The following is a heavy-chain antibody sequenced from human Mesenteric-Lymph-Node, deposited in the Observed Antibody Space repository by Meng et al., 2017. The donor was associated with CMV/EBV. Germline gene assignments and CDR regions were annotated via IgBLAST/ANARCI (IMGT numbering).Heavy chain of an antibody. CDR2: IYYSGST. D-gene: IGHD2-2*01. Sequence: SETLSLTCTVSGGSVSSGSYYWSRIRQPPGKGLEWIGYIYYSGSTNYNPSLKSRVTISVDTSKNQFSLKLSSVTAADTAVYYCARGAVVPAATDDYWGQGTLVTVSS. J-gene: IGHJ4*02. CDR1: GGSVSSGSYY. V-gene: IGHV4-61*01. CDR3: ARGAVVPAATDDY.